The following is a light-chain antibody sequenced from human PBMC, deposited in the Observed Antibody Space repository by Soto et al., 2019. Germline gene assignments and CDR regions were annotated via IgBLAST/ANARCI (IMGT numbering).Light chain of an antibody. V-gene: IGKV1-6*01. J-gene: IGKJ1*01. Sequence: AIPVTQSPSSLSASVGDRVTITCRTSQGIRSDLGWYQQKPGKVPKLLIYAASTLQSGVPSRFSGSGSGRDFTLTISSLQPEDFATYYCLLDYAYFWAFGQGTKVEIK. CDR1: QGIRSD. CDR2: AAS. CDR3: LLDYAYFWA.